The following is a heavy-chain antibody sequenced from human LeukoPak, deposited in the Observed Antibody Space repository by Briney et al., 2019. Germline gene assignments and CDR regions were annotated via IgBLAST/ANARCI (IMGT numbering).Heavy chain of an antibody. J-gene: IGHJ5*02. Sequence: SQTLSLTCAISGDSVSSKTAAWNWIRQSPSRGLEWLGRTFYRSKWYEDYAVSVKSRITVNSDTSNNQFSLQLNSVTPEDTAVYYCAREKDDYYPFDPWGQGTLVTASS. CDR1: GDSVSSKTAA. D-gene: IGHD2-21*02. V-gene: IGHV6-1*01. CDR3: AREKDDYYPFDP. CDR2: TFYRSKWYE.